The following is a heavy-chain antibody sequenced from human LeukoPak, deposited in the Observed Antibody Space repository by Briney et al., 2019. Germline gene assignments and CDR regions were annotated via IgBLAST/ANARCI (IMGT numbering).Heavy chain of an antibody. Sequence: GASVKVSCKASGLTFTSSAMQWVRQARGQRLEWIGWIVVGSGNTNYAQKFQERVTITRDMSTSTAYMELSSLRSEDTAVYYCAAVAVVITDAFDIWGQGTMVTVSS. D-gene: IGHD3-22*01. V-gene: IGHV1-58*02. CDR2: IVVGSGNT. J-gene: IGHJ3*02. CDR1: GLTFTSSA. CDR3: AAVAVVITDAFDI.